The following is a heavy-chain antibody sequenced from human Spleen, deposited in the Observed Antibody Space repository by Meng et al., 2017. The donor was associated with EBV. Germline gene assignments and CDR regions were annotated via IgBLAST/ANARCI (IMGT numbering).Heavy chain of an antibody. CDR1: GRSISSSNW. CDR2: IYHTGST. D-gene: IGHD3-16*01. J-gene: IGHJ5*02. CDR3: AQRERWGLDP. Sequence: QESGTGVVRPSGTLSLTCAVSGRSISSSNWWSWVRQPPGKGLEWIGEIYHTGSTTYNPSLESRVTISVDKSKNQISLNLRSVTAADTAVHYCAQRERWGLDPWGQGTLVTVSS. V-gene: IGHV4-4*02.